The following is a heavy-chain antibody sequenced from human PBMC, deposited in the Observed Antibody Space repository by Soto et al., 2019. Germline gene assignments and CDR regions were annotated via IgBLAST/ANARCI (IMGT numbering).Heavy chain of an antibody. J-gene: IGHJ4*02. D-gene: IGHD6-13*01. CDR2: INHSGST. Sequence: PSETLSLTCAVYGGSFSGYYWSWIRQPPGKGLEWIGEINHSGSTNYNPSLKSRVTISVDASKNQFSLKLSSVTAADTAVYYCERGNRIAAAAVYWGKGTLVTV. CDR1: GGSFSGYY. CDR3: ERGNRIAAAAVY. V-gene: IGHV4-34*01.